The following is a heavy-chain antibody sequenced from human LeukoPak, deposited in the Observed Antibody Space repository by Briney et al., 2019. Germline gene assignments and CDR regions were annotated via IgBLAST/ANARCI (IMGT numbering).Heavy chain of an antibody. CDR3: PRGYSDWLR. CDR2: INLDGSET. CDR1: GFTFSNYW. D-gene: IGHD4-11*01. Sequence: PGGSLRLSCAASGFTFSNYWMAWVRQGPGEGVEWLANINLDGSETHFVDSVKGRFTISRDNAKNSLSLQMSALRVEDTAVYYCPRGYSDWLRWGQGTQVTVSS. J-gene: IGHJ4*02. V-gene: IGHV3-7*01.